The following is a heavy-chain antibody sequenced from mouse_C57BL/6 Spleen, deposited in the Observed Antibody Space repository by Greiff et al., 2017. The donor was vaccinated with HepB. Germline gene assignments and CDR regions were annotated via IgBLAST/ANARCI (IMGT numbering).Heavy chain of an antibody. CDR2: IHPSDSDT. CDR3: SIGGDYDGYYFDY. Sequence: QVQLQQPGAELVKPGASVKVSCKASGYTFTSYWMHWLKQRPGQGLEWIGRIHPSDSDTNYNQKFKGKATLTVDKSSSTAYMQLSSLTSEDSAVYYWSIGGDYDGYYFDYWGQGTTLRVSS. V-gene: IGHV1-74*01. D-gene: IGHD2-4*01. CDR1: GYTFTSYW. J-gene: IGHJ2*01.